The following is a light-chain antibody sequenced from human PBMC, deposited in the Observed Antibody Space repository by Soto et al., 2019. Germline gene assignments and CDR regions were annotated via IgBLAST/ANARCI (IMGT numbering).Light chain of an antibody. CDR3: QQYENLPT. J-gene: IGKJ5*01. Sequence: DIQMTQSPSSLSASVGDRVTITCQASQNINNYLNWYQQKPGRAPKLLIYDASNVEAGVPSRFRGSGSGTDFTFTISRLQPEDIATYYCQQYENLPTFGQGKRLEIK. CDR1: QNINNY. V-gene: IGKV1-33*01. CDR2: DAS.